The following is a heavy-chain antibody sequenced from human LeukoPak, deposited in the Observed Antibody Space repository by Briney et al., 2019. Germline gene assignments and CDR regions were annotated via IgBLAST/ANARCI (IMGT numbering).Heavy chain of an antibody. D-gene: IGHD3-22*01. J-gene: IGHJ3*02. V-gene: IGHV4-59*01. CDR1: GGSISSYY. CDR3: AREDSSGPFAAFDI. CDR2: IYYSGST. Sequence: SETLSLTCTVSGGSISSYYWSWIRQPPGKGPEWIGYIYYSGSTNYNPSLKSRVTISVDTSKNPFSLKLSSVTAADTAVYYCAREDSSGPFAAFDIWGQGTMVTVSS.